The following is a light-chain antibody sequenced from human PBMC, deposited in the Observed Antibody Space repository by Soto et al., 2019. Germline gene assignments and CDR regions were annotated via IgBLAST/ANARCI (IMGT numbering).Light chain of an antibody. CDR3: SSYTSTNTLYV. V-gene: IGLV2-14*03. CDR1: SSDVGGHNF. CDR2: EVS. J-gene: IGLJ1*01. Sequence: QSAVTQPAYVSGSPGQSIAISCTGTSSDVGGHNFVSWYQQHPGKAPKLLIYEVSNRPPGISTRFSGSKSGTTASLTISGLQAEDEADYYCSSYTSTNTLYVFGTGTKLTVL.